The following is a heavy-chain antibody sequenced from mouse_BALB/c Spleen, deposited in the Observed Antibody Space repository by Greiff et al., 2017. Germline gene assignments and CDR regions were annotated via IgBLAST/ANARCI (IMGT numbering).Heavy chain of an antibody. V-gene: IGHV7-3*02. CDR2: IRNKANGYTT. J-gene: IGHJ4*01. Sequence: EVKLVESGGGLVQPGGSLRLSCATSGFTFTDYYMSWVRQPPGKALEWLGFIRNKANGYTTEYSASVKGRFTISRDNSQSILYLQMNTLRAEDSATYYGARGTYYGAMDYWGQGTSVTVSS. D-gene: IGHD1-1*01. CDR1: GFTFTDYY. CDR3: ARGTYYGAMDY.